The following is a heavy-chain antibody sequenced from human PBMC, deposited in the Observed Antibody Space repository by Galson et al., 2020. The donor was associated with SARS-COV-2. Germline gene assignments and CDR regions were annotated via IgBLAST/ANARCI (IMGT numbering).Heavy chain of an antibody. V-gene: IGHV3-30*04. CDR3: ARDVSGGASDI. CDR2: ISHDGRIE. D-gene: IGHD1-26*01. J-gene: IGHJ3*02. CDR1: GFTFTNYA. Sequence: QLGESLKISCAASGFTFTNYAIHWVRQAPGKGLEWVAVISHDGRIEVYADSVKGRFTISRDNSENMLFLQMDSLRADDTAVYYCARDVSGGASDIWGQGTIGTVSS.